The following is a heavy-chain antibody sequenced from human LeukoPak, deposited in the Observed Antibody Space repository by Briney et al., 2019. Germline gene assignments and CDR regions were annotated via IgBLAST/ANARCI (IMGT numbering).Heavy chain of an antibody. Sequence: SETLSLTCTVSGGSISSSRYYWGWIRQPPGKGLEWIGNIYYSGSTYYNPSLKSRVTISVDTSKNQFSLKLSSVTAADTAVYYCARRPYDSSGYYYNGAFDIWGQGTMVTVSS. V-gene: IGHV4-39*01. CDR3: ARRPYDSSGYYYNGAFDI. J-gene: IGHJ3*02. CDR2: IYYSGST. D-gene: IGHD3-22*01. CDR1: GGSISSSRYY.